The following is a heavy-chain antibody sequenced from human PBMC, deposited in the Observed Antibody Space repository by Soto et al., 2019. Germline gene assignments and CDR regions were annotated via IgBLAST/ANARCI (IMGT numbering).Heavy chain of an antibody. J-gene: IGHJ5*02. CDR3: ARGAGTRYFDWP. V-gene: IGHV4-34*01. D-gene: IGHD3-9*01. Sequence: PSETLSLTCAVYGGSFSGYYWSWIRQPPGKGLEWIGEINHSGSTNYNPSLKSRVTISVDTSKNQFSLKLSSVTAADTAVYYCARGAGTRYFDWPWGQGTLVTVSS. CDR1: GGSFSGYY. CDR2: INHSGST.